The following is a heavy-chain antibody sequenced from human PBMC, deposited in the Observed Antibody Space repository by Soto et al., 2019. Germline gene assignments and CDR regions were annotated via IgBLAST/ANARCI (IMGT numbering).Heavy chain of an antibody. CDR2: IYYSGST. CDR1: GGSIGRYY. D-gene: IGHD3-16*01. V-gene: IGHV4-59*08. J-gene: IGHJ4*02. CDR3: ARRGERGSFCF. Sequence: SETLSLTCTVSGGSIGRYYWSWVRQTPGKGLEWIGYIYYSGSTNYNPSLKSRVTISVDTSKNQFSLKLDSVTAADTAMSYCARRGERGSFCFWGQGTLVTVSS.